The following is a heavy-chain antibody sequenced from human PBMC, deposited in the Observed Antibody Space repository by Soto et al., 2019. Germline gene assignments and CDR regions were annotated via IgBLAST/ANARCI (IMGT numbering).Heavy chain of an antibody. V-gene: IGHV3-23*01. CDR2: ISGSGGST. J-gene: IGHJ5*02. CDR3: AKDQYQRLAPEFNWFYP. D-gene: IGHD2-2*01. CDR1: GFTFSSYA. Sequence: PGGSLRLSCAASGFTFSSYAMSWVRQAPGKGLEWVSAISGSGGSTYYADSVKGRFTISRDNSKNTLYLQMNSLRAEDTAVYYCAKDQYQRLAPEFNWFYPWSQGTLVTVS.